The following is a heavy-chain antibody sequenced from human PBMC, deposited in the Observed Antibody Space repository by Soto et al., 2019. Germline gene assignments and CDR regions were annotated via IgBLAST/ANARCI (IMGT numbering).Heavy chain of an antibody. D-gene: IGHD5-18*01. CDR1: GGSISSGGDI. J-gene: IGHJ4*02. Sequence: LSLTSTVSGGSISSGGDILSWILQHPGKGLEWIGYIDYRGSTYYNPFLKSRVTTSVDTSRNQFSRKLSSVTAADTAVYYCARDTPRGYSYGAFDYWGQGTLVTVSS. CDR3: ARDTPRGYSYGAFDY. V-gene: IGHV4-31*03. CDR2: IDYRGST.